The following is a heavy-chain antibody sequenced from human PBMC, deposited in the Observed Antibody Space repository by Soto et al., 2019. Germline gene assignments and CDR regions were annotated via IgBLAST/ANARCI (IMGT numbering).Heavy chain of an antibody. V-gene: IGHV4-34*01. CDR2: INHSGST. D-gene: IGHD2-2*01. CDR3: AWGYQDIDY. CDR1: GLSFSGYY. Sequence: SETLSLTCAVYGLSFSGYYWSWIRQPPGKGLEWIGEINHSGSTNYNPSLKSRVTISVDTSKNQFSLKLSSVTAADTAVYYCAWGYQDIDYWGQGTLVTVSS. J-gene: IGHJ4*02.